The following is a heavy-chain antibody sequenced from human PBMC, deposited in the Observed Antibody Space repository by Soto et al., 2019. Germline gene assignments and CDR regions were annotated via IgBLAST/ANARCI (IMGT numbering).Heavy chain of an antibody. D-gene: IGHD3-3*01. V-gene: IGHV3-23*01. J-gene: IGHJ5*02. CDR2: ISGSGGST. Sequence: GGSLRLSCAASGFTFSSYAMSWVRQAPGKGLEWVSAISGSGGSTYYADSVKGRFTISRDNSKNTLYLQMNSLRAEDTAVYYCAKDPRYDFWSRLKNWFDPWGQGTLVTVSS. CDR1: GFTFSSYA. CDR3: AKDPRYDFWSRLKNWFDP.